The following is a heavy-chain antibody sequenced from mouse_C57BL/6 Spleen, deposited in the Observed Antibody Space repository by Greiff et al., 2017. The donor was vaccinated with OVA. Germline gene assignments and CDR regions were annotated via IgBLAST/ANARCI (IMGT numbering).Heavy chain of an antibody. CDR1: GYSITSGYY. CDR3: ARETYYYGSSPFAY. CDR2: ISYDGSN. V-gene: IGHV3-6*01. Sequence: EVQLVESGPGLVKPSQSLSLPCSVTGYSITSGYYWNWIRQFPGNKLEWMGYISYDGSNNYNPSLKNRISITRDTSKNQFFLKLNSVTTEDTATYYCARETYYYGSSPFAYWGQGTLVTVSA. D-gene: IGHD1-1*01. J-gene: IGHJ3*01.